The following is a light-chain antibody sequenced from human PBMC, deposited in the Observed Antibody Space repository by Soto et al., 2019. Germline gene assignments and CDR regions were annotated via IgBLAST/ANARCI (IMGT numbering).Light chain of an antibody. CDR1: SSDIGTYDY. J-gene: IGLJ3*02. CDR3: ASFTTGSTLV. Sequence: QSALTQSASVSGSPGQSITISRTGTSSDIGTYDYVSWYQQYPGKAPKLIIFEVNYRPSGVSTRFSGSKSGNTASLTISGLQAEDEADYYCASFTTGSTLVFGGGTKLTVL. CDR2: EVN. V-gene: IGLV2-14*01.